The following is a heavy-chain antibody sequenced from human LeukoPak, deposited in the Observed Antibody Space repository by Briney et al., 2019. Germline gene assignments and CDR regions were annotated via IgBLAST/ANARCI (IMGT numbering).Heavy chain of an antibody. CDR3: ARDSESYYYGSEPYFDY. CDR1: GFTFSSYA. V-gene: IGHV3-21*01. Sequence: GGSLRLSCAASGFTFSSYAMSWVRQAPGKGLEWVSSISSSSSYIYYADSVKGRFTISRDNAKNSLYLQMNSPRAEDTAVYYCARDSESYYYGSEPYFDYWGQGTLVTVSS. CDR2: ISSSSSYI. J-gene: IGHJ4*02. D-gene: IGHD3-10*01.